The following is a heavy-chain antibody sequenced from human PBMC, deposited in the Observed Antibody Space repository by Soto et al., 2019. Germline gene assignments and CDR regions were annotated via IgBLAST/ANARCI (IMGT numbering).Heavy chain of an antibody. V-gene: IGHV1-69*13. J-gene: IGHJ6*02. CDR3: ARGSYCSSTSCYTPYYYGMDV. D-gene: IGHD2-2*02. CDR1: GGTFSSYA. CDR2: IIPIFGTA. Sequence: ASVKVSCKASGGTFSSYAISWVRQAPGQGLEWMGGIIPIFGTANYAQKFQGRVTITADESTSTAYMELSSLRSEDTAVYYCARGSYCSSTSCYTPYYYGMDVWGQVTTVTVSS.